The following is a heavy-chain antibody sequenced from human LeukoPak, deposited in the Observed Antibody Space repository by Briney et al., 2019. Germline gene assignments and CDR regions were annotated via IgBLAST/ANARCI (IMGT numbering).Heavy chain of an antibody. CDR3: AKQIGELPIDY. D-gene: IGHD3-10*01. Sequence: PGGSLRLSWAAAGFTFSSYAMSWVRQAPGKWMEWVSAISGSGGSTYYADFMKGRFTISRDNSKNTLYLQMNSLRAEDTAVYYCAKQIGELPIDYWGQGTLVTVSS. V-gene: IGHV3-23*01. J-gene: IGHJ4*02. CDR2: ISGSGGST. CDR1: GFTFSSYA.